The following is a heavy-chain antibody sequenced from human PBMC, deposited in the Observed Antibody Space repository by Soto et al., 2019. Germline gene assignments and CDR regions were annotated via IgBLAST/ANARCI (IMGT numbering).Heavy chain of an antibody. V-gene: IGHV1-69*12. Sequence: QVQLVQSGAEVKKPGSSVKVSCKASGGTFSSYAISWVRQAPGQGLEWMGGIIPIFGTANYAQKFQGRVTITADDSTSTAYMELSSLRSEATAVYYCARSGLYSSSWYGNWFDPWGQGTLVTVSA. J-gene: IGHJ5*02. D-gene: IGHD6-13*01. CDR3: ARSGLYSSSWYGNWFDP. CDR2: IIPIFGTA. CDR1: GGTFSSYA.